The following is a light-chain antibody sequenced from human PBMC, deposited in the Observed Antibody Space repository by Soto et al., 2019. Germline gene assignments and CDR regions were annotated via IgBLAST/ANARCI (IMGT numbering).Light chain of an antibody. CDR3: QQYNSYPRT. V-gene: IGKV1-5*01. CDR2: DAS. CDR1: QTISRW. J-gene: IGKJ1*01. Sequence: DIQMTQSPSTLSASIGDRVTITCRASQTISRWLAWYRQKPGKAPNLLIYDASSLESGVPSRFSGSGSETEFTLTISSLQPDDFATYYCQQYNSYPRTFGQGTKVEVK.